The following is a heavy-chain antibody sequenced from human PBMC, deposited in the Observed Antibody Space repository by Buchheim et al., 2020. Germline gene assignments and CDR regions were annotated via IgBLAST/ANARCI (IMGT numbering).Heavy chain of an antibody. D-gene: IGHD3-10*01. CDR2: INREGTNT. V-gene: IGHV3-74*01. Sequence: EVQLVESGGGLVQPGGSLRLSCSAPGFPFSIYWMHWVRQAPGKGLAWVSHINREGTNTNYADSVRGRFNLSRDNGKDTLYLQMNNLRAEDTAVYYCVRDMYGSGDYWGQGTL. J-gene: IGHJ4*02. CDR1: GFPFSIYW. CDR3: VRDMYGSGDY.